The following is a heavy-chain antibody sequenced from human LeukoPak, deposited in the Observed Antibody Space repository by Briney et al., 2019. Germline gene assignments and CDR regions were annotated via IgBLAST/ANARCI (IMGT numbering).Heavy chain of an antibody. CDR3: ARDMETYSSSSPWFDP. Sequence: ASVKVSCKASGYTFTGYYMHWVRRAPGQGLEWMGWINPNSGGTNYAQKFQGRVTMTRDTSISTAYMELSRLRSDDTAVYYCARDMETYSSSSPWFDPWGQGTLVTVSS. CDR2: INPNSGGT. CDR1: GYTFTGYY. V-gene: IGHV1-2*02. D-gene: IGHD6-6*01. J-gene: IGHJ5*02.